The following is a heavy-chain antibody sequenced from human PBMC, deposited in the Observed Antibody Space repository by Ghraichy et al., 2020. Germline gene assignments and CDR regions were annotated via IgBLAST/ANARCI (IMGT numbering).Heavy chain of an antibody. J-gene: IGHJ4*02. CDR2: IYYSGST. CDR1: GGSISSSSYY. CDR3: ARDRPSPGNYYDSSGRLFDY. Sequence: SETLSLTCTVSGGSISSSSYYWGWIRQPPGKGLEWIGSIYYSGSTYYNPSLKSRVTISVDTSKNQFSLKLSSVTAADTAVYYCARDRPSPGNYYDSSGRLFDYWGQGTLVTVSS. D-gene: IGHD3-22*01. V-gene: IGHV4-39*07.